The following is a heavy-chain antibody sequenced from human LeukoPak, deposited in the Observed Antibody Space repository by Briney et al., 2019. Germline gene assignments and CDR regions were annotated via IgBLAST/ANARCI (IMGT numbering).Heavy chain of an antibody. V-gene: IGHV4-39*07. CDR1: GGSISSSNYF. Sequence: SETLSLTCTVSGGSISSSNYFWGWIRQPPGKGLEWIGSVYSTGRTFYNPSLASRLAISMDTSNNQFSLQLTSVTAADAAVYYCTREIAGTTVHYWGHGTLVTVSS. CDR3: TREIAGTTVHY. J-gene: IGHJ4*01. CDR2: VYSTGRT. D-gene: IGHD1-7*01.